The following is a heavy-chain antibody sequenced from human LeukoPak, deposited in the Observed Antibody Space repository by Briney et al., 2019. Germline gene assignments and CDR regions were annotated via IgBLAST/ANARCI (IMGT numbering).Heavy chain of an antibody. Sequence: HTGGSLRLSCAASGFTFSSYAMSWVRQAPGKGLEWVSAISGSGGSTYYADSVKGRFTISRDNSKNTLYLQMNSLRAEDTAVYYCAKTPKHYDFWSGDYWGQGTLVTVSS. V-gene: IGHV3-23*01. CDR1: GFTFSSYA. CDR2: ISGSGGST. J-gene: IGHJ4*02. D-gene: IGHD3-3*01. CDR3: AKTPKHYDFWSGDY.